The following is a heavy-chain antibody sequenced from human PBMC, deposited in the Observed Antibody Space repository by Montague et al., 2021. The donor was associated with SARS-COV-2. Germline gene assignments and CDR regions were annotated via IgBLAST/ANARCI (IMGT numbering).Heavy chain of an antibody. D-gene: IGHD1-1*01. CDR2: ISWNSGST. J-gene: IGHJ4*02. Sequence: SLRLSCAASGFTFDDYAMHWVRQAPGKGLEWVSGISWNSGSTGYADSVKGRFTISRDNAKNSLYLQMNSLRAEDTALYYCAEEVRESPSFDYWGQGTLVTVSS. CDR1: GFTFDDYA. CDR3: AEEVRESPSFDY. V-gene: IGHV3-9*01.